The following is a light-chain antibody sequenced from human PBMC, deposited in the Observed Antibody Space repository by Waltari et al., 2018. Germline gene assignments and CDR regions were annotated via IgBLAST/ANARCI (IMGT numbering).Light chain of an antibody. CDR1: QSVSSTY. V-gene: IGKV3-20*01. J-gene: IGKJ1*01. CDR2: GAS. Sequence: ETLLTQSPGTLSLSPGERATLSCRATQSVSSTYIAWYQQRPGQAPRLLSYGASSRATGIPDRFTGRGSGTDFTLTISRLEPEDFAVYYCQYYDVVRTWTFGQGTKVEIK. CDR3: QYYDVVRTWT.